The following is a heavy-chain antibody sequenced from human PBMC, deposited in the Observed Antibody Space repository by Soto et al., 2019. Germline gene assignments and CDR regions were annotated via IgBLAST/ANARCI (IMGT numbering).Heavy chain of an antibody. V-gene: IGHV3-21*01. J-gene: IGHJ4*02. CDR2: ISSSSSYI. CDR3: ARDQDSSGWYHLFDY. Sequence: PGGSLRLSCAASGFTFSSYSMNWVRQAPGKGLEWVSSISSSSSYIYYADSVKGRFTISRDNAKNSLYLQMNSLRAEDTAVYYCARDQDSSGWYHLFDYWGQGTLVTVAS. D-gene: IGHD6-19*01. CDR1: GFTFSSYS.